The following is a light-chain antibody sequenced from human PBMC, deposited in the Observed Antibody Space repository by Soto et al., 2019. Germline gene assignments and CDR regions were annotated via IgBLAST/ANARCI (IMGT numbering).Light chain of an antibody. CDR2: AAS. V-gene: IGKV1-8*01. CDR3: QQYYSYPPWT. CDR1: QGISSY. Sequence: AIRMTQSPSSFSASTGDRVTITCRASQGISSYLAWYQQKPGKAPKLLIYAASTLQSGVPSRFSGSGYGTDVTLTISCLQSEDFATYYCQQYYSYPPWTFGQGTKVEIK. J-gene: IGKJ1*01.